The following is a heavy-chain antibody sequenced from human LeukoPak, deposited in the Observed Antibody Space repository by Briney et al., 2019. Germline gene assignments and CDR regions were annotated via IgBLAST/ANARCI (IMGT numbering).Heavy chain of an antibody. CDR3: AKGRVLSGLDY. D-gene: IGHD6-19*01. V-gene: IGHV3-23*01. J-gene: IGHJ4*02. Sequence: GGSLRLSCAASVFAFSNYAMNWVRQAPGKGLEWVSTISGSGGRTYYADSVKGRFTISRDNSKNTLYLQMNSLRAEDTAIYYCAKGRVLSGLDYWDQGTLVTVSS. CDR1: VFAFSNYA. CDR2: ISGSGGRT.